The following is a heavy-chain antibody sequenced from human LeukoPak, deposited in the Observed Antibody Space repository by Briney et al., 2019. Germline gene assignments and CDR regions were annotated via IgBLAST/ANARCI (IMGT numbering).Heavy chain of an antibody. CDR2: IYYSGST. V-gene: IGHV4-59*01. Sequence: SETLSLTCTVSGGSISSNYWSWIRRPPGKGLEWIGYIYYSGSTNYNPSLKSRVTISVDTSKNQFSLKLSSVTAADTAVYYCARDYIGFCGGTNCYPIFDPWGQGTLVTVSS. CDR3: ARDYIGFCGGTNCYPIFDP. D-gene: IGHD2-15*01. CDR1: GGSISSNY. J-gene: IGHJ5*02.